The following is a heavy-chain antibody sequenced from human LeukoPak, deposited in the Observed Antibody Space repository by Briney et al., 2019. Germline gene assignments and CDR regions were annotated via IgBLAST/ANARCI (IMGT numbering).Heavy chain of an antibody. V-gene: IGHV4-59*12. CDR1: GGSIGSYY. D-gene: IGHD2-15*01. Sequence: SETLSLTCTVSGGSIGSYYWSWIRQPPGKGLEWIGYIYDSGSTNYNPSLKSRVTISVDTSKNQFSLKLSSVTAADTAVYYCARLRRYCSGGSCPYYMDVWGKGTTVTVSS. J-gene: IGHJ6*03. CDR3: ARLRRYCSGGSCPYYMDV. CDR2: IYDSGST.